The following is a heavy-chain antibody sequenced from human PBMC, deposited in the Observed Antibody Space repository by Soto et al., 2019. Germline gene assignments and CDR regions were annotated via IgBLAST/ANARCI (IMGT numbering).Heavy chain of an antibody. Sequence: QVQLVESGGGVVQPGRSLRLSCAASGFTFINYAMHWVRQAPGKGLEWVAVISYDGSNKYYADSVKGRFTISRDNSKNTMYLQMNSLSAEDTAVSHCARDQVKATMTILWGQGTLVTVYS. CDR1: GFTFINYA. D-gene: IGHD4-17*01. V-gene: IGHV3-30-3*01. CDR3: ARDQVKATMTIL. J-gene: IGHJ4*02. CDR2: ISYDGSNK.